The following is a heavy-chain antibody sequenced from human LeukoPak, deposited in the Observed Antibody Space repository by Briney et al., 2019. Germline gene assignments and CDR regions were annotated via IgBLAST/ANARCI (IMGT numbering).Heavy chain of an antibody. Sequence: ASVKVSCKASGYSFTSYYMHWVRQAPGQGLEWMGIINPSGGSTSYAQKFQGRVTMTRDMSTSTVYMELSSLRSEDTAVYYCARERWEQDAFDIWGQGTMVTVSS. CDR3: ARERWEQDAFDI. CDR2: INPSGGST. CDR1: GYSFTSYY. V-gene: IGHV1-46*01. D-gene: IGHD1-26*01. J-gene: IGHJ3*02.